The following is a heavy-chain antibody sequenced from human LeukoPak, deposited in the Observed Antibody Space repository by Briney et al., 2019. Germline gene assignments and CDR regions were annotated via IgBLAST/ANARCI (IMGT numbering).Heavy chain of an antibody. V-gene: IGHV4-4*09. D-gene: IGHD3-22*01. J-gene: IGHJ3*02. Sequence: SETLSLTCAVYGGSISSYYWSWIRQAPGKGLEWIGYIYTSGSTNYNPSLKSRVTISVDTSKNQFSLKLSSVTAADTAVYYCARQVWLYRSDSSVANAFDIWGQGTMVTVSS. CDR2: IYTSGST. CDR1: GGSISSYY. CDR3: ARQVWLYRSDSSVANAFDI.